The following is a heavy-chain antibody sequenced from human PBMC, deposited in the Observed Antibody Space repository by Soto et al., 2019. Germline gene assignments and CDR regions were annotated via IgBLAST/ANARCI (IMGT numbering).Heavy chain of an antibody. D-gene: IGHD6-19*01. J-gene: IGHJ3*02. CDR1: GFTFSSYS. CDR2: ISSSSSTI. V-gene: IGHV3-48*01. Sequence: EVQLVESGGGLVQPGGSLRLSCAASGFTFSSYSMNWVRQAPGKGLEWVSYISSSSSTIYYADSVKGRFTISRDNAKNSLYLQMHSLRAEDTAVYYCARSEQWLVSAFDIWGQGTMVTVSS. CDR3: ARSEQWLVSAFDI.